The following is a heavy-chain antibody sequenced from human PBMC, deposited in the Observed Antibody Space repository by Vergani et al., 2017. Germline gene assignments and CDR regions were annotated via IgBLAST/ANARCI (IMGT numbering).Heavy chain of an antibody. V-gene: IGHV3-33*01. D-gene: IGHD1-7*01. CDR3: AGWRWNYENYYYYYGMDV. J-gene: IGHJ6*02. Sequence: QVQLVESGGGVVQPGRSLRLSCAASGFTFSSYGMHWVRQAPGKGLEWVAVIWYDGSNKYYADSVKGRFTISRDNSKNTLYLQMNSLRAEDTAVYYCAGWRWNYENYYYYYGMDVWGQGTTVTVSS. CDR1: GFTFSSYG. CDR2: IWYDGSNK.